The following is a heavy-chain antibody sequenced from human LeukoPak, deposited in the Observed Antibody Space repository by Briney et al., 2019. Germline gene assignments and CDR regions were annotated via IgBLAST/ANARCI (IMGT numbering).Heavy chain of an antibody. CDR3: ARDHAYRTDY. CDR1: GFSFSNDW. V-gene: IGHV3-7*01. Sequence: GVSLRLSCAASGFSFSNDWMCWVRQAPGKGLEWVAKINQDESKKYYVDSVKGRFTISRDNAKNSLYLQMSSLRAEDTAVYYCARDHAYRTDYWGQGTLVTVS. CDR2: INQDESKK. D-gene: IGHD2-2*01. J-gene: IGHJ4*02.